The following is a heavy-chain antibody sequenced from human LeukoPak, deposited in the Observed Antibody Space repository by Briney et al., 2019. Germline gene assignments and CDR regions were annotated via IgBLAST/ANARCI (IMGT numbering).Heavy chain of an antibody. CDR2: IYYSGST. Sequence: PSETLSLTCTVSGGSISSYYWSWIRQPPGKGLEWIGYIYYSGSTNYNPSLKSRVTISVDTSKNQFSLKLSSVTAADTAVYYCARLGGDSSGWYRSFDYWGQGTLVTVSS. D-gene: IGHD6-19*01. J-gene: IGHJ4*02. CDR1: GGSISSYY. CDR3: ARLGGDSSGWYRSFDY. V-gene: IGHV4-59*08.